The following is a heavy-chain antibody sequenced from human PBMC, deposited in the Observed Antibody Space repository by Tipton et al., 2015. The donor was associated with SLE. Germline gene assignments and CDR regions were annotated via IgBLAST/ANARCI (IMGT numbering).Heavy chain of an antibody. V-gene: IGHV4-38-2*02. CDR1: GFSISSGYY. D-gene: IGHD1/OR15-1a*01. J-gene: IGHJ6*03. CDR3: ARTIAEQVAGFYYYYYMDV. Sequence: TLSLTCTVSGFSISSGYYWGWMRQSPGKGLEWIGSIYRSGSTYYTPSLRSRVTISLDTSMNQFSLDLSSVTAADTAVYYCARTIAEQVAGFYYYYYMDVWGRGTTVTVSS. CDR2: IYRSGST.